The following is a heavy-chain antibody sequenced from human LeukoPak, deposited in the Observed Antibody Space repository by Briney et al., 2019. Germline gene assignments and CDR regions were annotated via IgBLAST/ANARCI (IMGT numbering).Heavy chain of an antibody. CDR1: GGSISSSSYY. Sequence: SETLSLTCTVSGGSISSSSYYWGWIRQPPGKGLEWIGSIYYSGSTYYNPSLKSRVTISVDTSKNQFSLKLSSVTAADAAVYYCARRVWGQNYFDYWGQGTLVTVSS. V-gene: IGHV4-39*01. CDR2: IYYSGST. J-gene: IGHJ4*02. D-gene: IGHD3-16*01. CDR3: ARRVWGQNYFDY.